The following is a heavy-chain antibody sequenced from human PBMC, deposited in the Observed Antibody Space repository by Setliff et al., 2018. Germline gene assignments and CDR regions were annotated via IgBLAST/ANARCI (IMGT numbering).Heavy chain of an antibody. J-gene: IGHJ4*02. D-gene: IGHD2-2*01. CDR3: ARLAAIPEPGIGILA. Sequence: GASVKVSCKASGYTFTGYHIHWVRQAPGQGLEWMGWINPNTGGTNYAQKFQGRVTLTRGTSIRTSYMELNSLTSDDTAVYYCARLAAIPEPGIGILAWGQGTLVTVSS. CDR1: GYTFTGYH. CDR2: INPNTGGT. V-gene: IGHV1-2*02.